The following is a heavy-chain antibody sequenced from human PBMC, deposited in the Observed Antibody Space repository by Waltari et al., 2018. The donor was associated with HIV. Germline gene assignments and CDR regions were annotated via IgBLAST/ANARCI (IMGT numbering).Heavy chain of an antibody. CDR2: ISSSSSYI. V-gene: IGHV3-21*01. CDR3: ARVGATAMAKDAFDI. CDR1: GFTFSSYS. D-gene: IGHD5-18*01. J-gene: IGHJ3*02. Sequence: EVQLVESGGGLVKPGGSLRLSCAASGFTFSSYSMNWVRQAPGKGLECVSSISSSSSYIYYADSVKGRFTISRDNAKNSLYLQMNSLRAEDTAVYYCARVGATAMAKDAFDIWGQGTMVTVSS.